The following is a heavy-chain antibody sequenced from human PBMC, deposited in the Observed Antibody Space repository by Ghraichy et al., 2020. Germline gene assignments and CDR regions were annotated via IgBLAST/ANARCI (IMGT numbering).Heavy chain of an antibody. Sequence: GGSLRLSCAASGFTCSSYAMSWVRQAPGKGLEWVSAISGSGGSTYYADSVKGRFTISRDNSKNTLYLQMNSLRAEDTAVYYCAKDLGYYDYVWGNGEYYYGMDVWGQGTTVTVSS. CDR1: GFTCSSYA. D-gene: IGHD3-16*01. J-gene: IGHJ6*02. CDR2: ISGSGGST. V-gene: IGHV3-23*01. CDR3: AKDLGYYDYVWGNGEYYYGMDV.